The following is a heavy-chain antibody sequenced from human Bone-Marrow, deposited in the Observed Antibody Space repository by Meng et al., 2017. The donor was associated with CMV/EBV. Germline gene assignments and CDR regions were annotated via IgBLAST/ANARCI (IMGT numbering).Heavy chain of an antibody. V-gene: IGHV4-39*07. Sequence: SETLSLTCTVSGGSISSSSYYWGWIRQPPGKGLEWIGSIYYSGSTYYNPSLKSRVTISVDTSKNQFSLKLSSVTAADTAVYYCARAHFLEWLSRYYYGMDVWGQGTTVTVSS. D-gene: IGHD3-3*01. J-gene: IGHJ6*02. CDR2: IYYSGST. CDR3: ARAHFLEWLSRYYYGMDV. CDR1: GGSISSSSYY.